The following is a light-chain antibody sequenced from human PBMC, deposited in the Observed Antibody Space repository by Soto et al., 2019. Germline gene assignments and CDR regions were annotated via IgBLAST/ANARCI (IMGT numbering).Light chain of an antibody. CDR3: QQYYSTPLT. CDR2: WAS. V-gene: IGKV4-1*01. Sequence: PDSLAVSLGERATINCKSSQSVSYSSNNKKNLAWYQQKPGQPPKLLIYWASTRESGVPDRFSGSGSGTDFTLTITSLQAEDVAVYYCQQYYSTPLTFGGGTKVDIK. J-gene: IGKJ4*01. CDR1: QSVSYSSNNKKN.